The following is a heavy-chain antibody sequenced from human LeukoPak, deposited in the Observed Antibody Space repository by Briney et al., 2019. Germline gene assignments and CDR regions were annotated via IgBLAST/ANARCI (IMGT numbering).Heavy chain of an antibody. CDR3: AKGEPETMIVVVTPLDV. CDR2: ISGDGGST. J-gene: IGHJ6*04. D-gene: IGHD3-22*01. V-gene: IGHV3-43*02. CDR1: GFTFDDYA. Sequence: GGPLRLSCAASGFTFDDYAMHWVRQAPGKGLEWFSLISGDGGSTYYADSVKGRFTISRDNSKNSLYLQMNSLRTEDTALYYCAKGEPETMIVVVTPLDVWGKGTTVTVSS.